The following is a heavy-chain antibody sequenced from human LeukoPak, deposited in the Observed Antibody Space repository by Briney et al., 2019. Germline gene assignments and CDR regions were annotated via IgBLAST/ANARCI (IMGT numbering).Heavy chain of an antibody. CDR1: GYTFTING. Sequence: ASVKVSCKASGYTFTINGISWVRQAPGRGLEWMGWISANSGDTIYAETFHGRVTLTRDTSMGTAYMELNSLTYDDTAVYYCARDRWYAFDYWGQGTLVTVSS. J-gene: IGHJ4*02. CDR3: ARDRWYAFDY. D-gene: IGHD6-13*01. CDR2: ISANSGDT. V-gene: IGHV1-18*01.